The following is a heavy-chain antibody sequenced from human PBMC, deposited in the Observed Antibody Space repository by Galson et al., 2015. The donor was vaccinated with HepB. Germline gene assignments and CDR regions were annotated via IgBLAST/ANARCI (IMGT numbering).Heavy chain of an antibody. Sequence: SLRLSCAASGFTFSSYGMHWVRQAPGKGLEWVAVISYDGSNKYYADSVKGRFTISRDNSKNTLYLQMNSLRAEDTAVYYCAKWRDTAMVYQDDFDYWGQGTLVTVSS. V-gene: IGHV3-30*18. D-gene: IGHD5-18*01. J-gene: IGHJ4*02. CDR1: GFTFSSYG. CDR3: AKWRDTAMVYQDDFDY. CDR2: ISYDGSNK.